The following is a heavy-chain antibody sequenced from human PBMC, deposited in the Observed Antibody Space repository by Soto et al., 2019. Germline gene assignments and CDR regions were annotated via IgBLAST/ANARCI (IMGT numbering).Heavy chain of an antibody. D-gene: IGHD2-2*01. CDR3: AHGSCSSADCYPNPYLDH. Sequence: QITLKESGPTLVKPTQTLTLTCTCSGFSLSTTAEGVGSIRQPPGKALEWLALLHWDADERFSPSLKSRLTITEDTSKLQVVLTMTIVDPVDSATYYCAHGSCSSADCYPNPYLDHWGQGILVTVSS. V-gene: IGHV2-5*02. CDR2: LHWDADE. CDR1: GFSLSTTAEG. J-gene: IGHJ4*02.